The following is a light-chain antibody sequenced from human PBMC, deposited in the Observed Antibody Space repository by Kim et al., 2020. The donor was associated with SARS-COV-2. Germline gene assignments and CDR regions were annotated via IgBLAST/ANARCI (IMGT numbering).Light chain of an antibody. J-gene: IGLJ2*01. CDR2: EGS. V-gene: IGLV2-23*01. CDR3: CSYAGSSTLV. CDR1: SRYVGSYSR. Sequence: GQSITLSRIVTSRYVGSYSRVPWYQQHPCKAPNLMIYEGSKRPSGVSNRFSVSKSGNTASLTISGLQAEDEADYYCCSYAGSSTLVFGGGTHLTVL.